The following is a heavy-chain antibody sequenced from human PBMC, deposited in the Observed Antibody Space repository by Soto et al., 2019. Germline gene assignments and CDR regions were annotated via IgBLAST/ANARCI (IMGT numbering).Heavy chain of an antibody. CDR1: GFTFSTYW. J-gene: IGHJ4*02. CDR3: ATDSGTSDY. D-gene: IGHD1-1*01. CDR2: IKQDGSER. V-gene: IGHV3-7*01. Sequence: LRLSCAASGFTFSTYWMSWVRQAPGKGLEWVANIKQDGSERYYVDSVKGRFTISRDNAKNSLSLQMNSLRAEDTAVYYCATDSGTSDYWGQGTLVTVSS.